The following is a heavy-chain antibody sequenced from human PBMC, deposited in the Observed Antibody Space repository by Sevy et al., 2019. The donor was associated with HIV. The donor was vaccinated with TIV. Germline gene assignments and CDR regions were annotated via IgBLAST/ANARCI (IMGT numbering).Heavy chain of an antibody. Sequence: ASVKVSCKASGYTFTDYYIHWVRQAPGQGLEWMGWINPKSGGTNYAQKFHGRVTMTRDTSISTAYMELSRLRSDDTAVHYCARAVEPAGIDPFDYGVDVWGPGATVTVSS. CDR3: ARAVEPAGIDPFDYGVDV. J-gene: IGHJ6*02. V-gene: IGHV1-2*02. D-gene: IGHD2-2*02. CDR2: INPKSGGT. CDR1: GYTFTDYY.